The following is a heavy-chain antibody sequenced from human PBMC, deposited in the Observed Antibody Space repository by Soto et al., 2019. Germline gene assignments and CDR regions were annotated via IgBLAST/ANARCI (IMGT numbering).Heavy chain of an antibody. CDR1: GFTFSSYA. V-gene: IGHV3-30-3*01. CDR2: ISYDGTNK. D-gene: IGHD3-22*01. CDR3: ARDPYYYASGGSDYYYGMDV. Sequence: GGSLRLSCAASGFTFSSYAMNWVRQSPGEGLEWVALISYDGTNKYYADSVKGRFTISRDNSKITLYLQMNSLRAEDTAVYYCARDPYYYASGGSDYYYGMDVWGQGATVTVSS. J-gene: IGHJ6*02.